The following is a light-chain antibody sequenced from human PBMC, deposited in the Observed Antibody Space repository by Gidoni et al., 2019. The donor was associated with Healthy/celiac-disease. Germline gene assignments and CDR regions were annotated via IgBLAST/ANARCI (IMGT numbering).Light chain of an antibody. V-gene: IGKV3-15*01. Sequence: EIVMTQSPATLSVSPGERATLSCRASQSVSSNLAWYQQKPGQAPRLLIYGASTRATGIPARFCGSESGTEFTLTISILQSEDFAVYYCQQYNNWPRTFXQXTKVEIK. CDR3: QQYNNWPRT. CDR2: GAS. J-gene: IGKJ1*01. CDR1: QSVSSN.